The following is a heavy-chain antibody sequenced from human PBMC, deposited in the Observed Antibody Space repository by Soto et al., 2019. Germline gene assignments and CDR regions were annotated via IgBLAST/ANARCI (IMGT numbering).Heavy chain of an antibody. V-gene: IGHV4-30-4*01. Sequence: SETLSLTCTVSGDSISSGDHYWSWIRQPPGKGLEWIGSIYNSGNTYYNPSLKSRVSISVDTSKNQFSLKMSSVTAADTALYYCARVRGDYYYYYGMDVWGQGTTVTVSS. J-gene: IGHJ6*02. CDR3: ARVRGDYYYYYGMDV. CDR2: IYNSGNT. CDR1: GDSISSGDHY.